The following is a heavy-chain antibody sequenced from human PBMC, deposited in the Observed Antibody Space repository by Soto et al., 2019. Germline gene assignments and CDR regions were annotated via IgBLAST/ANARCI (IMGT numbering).Heavy chain of an antibody. CDR2: VKEDGCDK. D-gene: IGHD3-3*01. CDR3: VRFWVFRGEWPPVTYLYF. CDR1: GFSFSSYW. V-gene: IGHV3-7*03. Sequence: EGSLRLSGAASGFSFSSYWMTWVRQARGKGLEWVANVKEDGCDKDYVASVKGRFTISRDNANKSVALEMSSLRVEDTAVYYCVRFWVFRGEWPPVTYLYFWGQGSQVTVAS. J-gene: IGHJ4*02.